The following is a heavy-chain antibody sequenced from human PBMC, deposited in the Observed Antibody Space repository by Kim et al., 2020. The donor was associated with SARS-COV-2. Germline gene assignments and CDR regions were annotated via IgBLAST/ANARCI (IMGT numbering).Heavy chain of an antibody. CDR2: ISSSSSYI. J-gene: IGHJ6*02. CDR1: GFTFSSYS. D-gene: IGHD6-13*01. Sequence: GGSLRLSCAASGFTFSSYSMNWVRQAPGKGLEWVSSISSSSSYIYYADSVKGRFTISRDNAKNSLYLQMNSLRAEDTAVYYCARGAGAAAYGMDVWGQGTTATVSS. V-gene: IGHV3-21*01. CDR3: ARGAGAAAYGMDV.